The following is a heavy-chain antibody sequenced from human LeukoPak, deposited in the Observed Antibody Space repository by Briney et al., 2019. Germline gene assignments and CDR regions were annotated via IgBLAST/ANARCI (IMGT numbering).Heavy chain of an antibody. Sequence: GASVKVSCKASGYTFTSYYMHWVRQAPGQGLEWMGTINPSGGSTSYAQKFQGRVTMTRDTSTSTVYMELSSLRSEDTAVYYCARVSPSGSYYGRYDYWGQGTLVTVSS. CDR3: ARVSPSGSYYGRYDY. CDR1: GYTFTSYY. CDR2: INPSGGST. J-gene: IGHJ4*02. D-gene: IGHD1-26*01. V-gene: IGHV1-46*01.